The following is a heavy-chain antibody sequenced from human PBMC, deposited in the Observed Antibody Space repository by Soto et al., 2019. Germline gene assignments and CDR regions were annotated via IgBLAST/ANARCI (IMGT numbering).Heavy chain of an antibody. Sequence: QVQLQESGPGLVKPSETLSLTCTVSGGSVSSGTYYWSWIRQPPGKGLEWIGYISYSGSTNYNPSLKSRVSIPVDTSKNQFSLKLTSVTAADTAVYYCARMTTETTGDYYYYYGMDVWGRGTTVTVSS. J-gene: IGHJ6*02. CDR3: ARMTTETTGDYYYYYGMDV. D-gene: IGHD4-17*01. CDR1: GGSVSSGTYY. CDR2: ISYSGST. V-gene: IGHV4-61*01.